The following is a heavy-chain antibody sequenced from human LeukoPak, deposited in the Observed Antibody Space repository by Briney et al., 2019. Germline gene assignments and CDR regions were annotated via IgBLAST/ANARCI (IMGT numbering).Heavy chain of an antibody. V-gene: IGHV3-11*01. J-gene: IGHJ4*02. D-gene: IGHD2-2*01. Sequence: GGSLRLSCAASGFTFSDYYMSWIRQAPGKGLEWGSYISSSGSTIYYADSVKGRFTISRDNAKNSMYLQMNSMRAEDTAVYYCARHYCSSTSCYYFDYWGQGTLVTVSS. CDR2: ISSSGSTI. CDR1: GFTFSDYY. CDR3: ARHYCSSTSCYYFDY.